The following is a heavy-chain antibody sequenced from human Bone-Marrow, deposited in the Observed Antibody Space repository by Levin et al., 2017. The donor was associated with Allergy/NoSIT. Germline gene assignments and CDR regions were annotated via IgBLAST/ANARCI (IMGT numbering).Heavy chain of an antibody. CDR1: GFSFSRYG. CDR3: ATGSFDN. Sequence: GESLKISCAASGFSFSRYGMHWVRQAPGKGLEWVAVTSYVGSDEYYADSVKGRFTISRDNSKNTLYLQMNSLRPEDTALYYCATGSFDNWGQGTLVTVSS. CDR2: TSYVGSDE. J-gene: IGHJ4*02. V-gene: IGHV3-30*03.